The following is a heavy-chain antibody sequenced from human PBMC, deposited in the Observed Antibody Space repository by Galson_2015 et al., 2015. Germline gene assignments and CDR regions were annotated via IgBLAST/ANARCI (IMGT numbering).Heavy chain of an antibody. D-gene: IGHD3-10*01. CDR1: GFTFSSYA. CDR2: ISGSGGST. J-gene: IGHJ4*02. Sequence: SLRLSCAASGFTFSSYAMSWVRQAPGKGLEWVSAISGSGGSTYYADSVKGRLTISRDNSKNTLYLQMNSLRAEDTAVYYCAKCAGLYMVRGVIHYWGQGTLVTVSS. CDR3: AKCAGLYMVRGVIHY. V-gene: IGHV3-23*01.